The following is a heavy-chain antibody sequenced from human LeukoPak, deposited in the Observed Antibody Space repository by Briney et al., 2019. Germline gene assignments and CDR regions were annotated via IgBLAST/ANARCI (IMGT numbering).Heavy chain of an antibody. CDR1: GFTFSSYV. CDR3: AKGDYYGSGSYYWYFDL. CDR2: ISGSGGST. Sequence: GGSLRLSCAASGFTFSSYVMSWVRQAPGKGLEWVSAISGSGGSTYFPDSVKGRFSISRDNSKNTLYLQMNSLRAEDTAVYYCAKGDYYGSGSYYWYFDLWGRGTLVTVSS. J-gene: IGHJ2*01. V-gene: IGHV3-23*01. D-gene: IGHD3-10*01.